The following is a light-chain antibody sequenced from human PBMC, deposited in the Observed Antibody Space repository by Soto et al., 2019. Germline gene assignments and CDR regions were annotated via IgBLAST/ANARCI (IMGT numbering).Light chain of an antibody. Sequence: QPVLTQSPSASASLGASVKLTCTLSSGHSSYAIAWHQQQPEKGPRYLMKLNSDGSHSKGAGIPDRFSGSSSGAERYLTISSLRSEDEADYYCQTWGPGIPNVLFGGGTKLTVL. V-gene: IGLV4-69*01. CDR2: LNSDGSH. J-gene: IGLJ2*01. CDR1: SGHSSYA. CDR3: QTWGPGIPNVL.